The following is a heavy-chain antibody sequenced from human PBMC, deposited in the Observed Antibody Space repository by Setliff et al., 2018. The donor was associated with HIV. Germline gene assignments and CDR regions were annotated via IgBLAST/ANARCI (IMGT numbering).Heavy chain of an antibody. J-gene: IGHJ4*02. CDR1: GFIFTNYG. CDR2: INSGTGNT. D-gene: IGHD5-12*01. Sequence: ASVKVSCKASGFIFTNYGIHWVRQAPGHSLEWMGFINSGTGNTIYSQKFQGRVTFSRDTSTSTAYMELSSLRSEDTAVYYCARGATITYYFDYWGQGTLVTSPQ. CDR3: ARGATITYYFDY. V-gene: IGHV1-3*01.